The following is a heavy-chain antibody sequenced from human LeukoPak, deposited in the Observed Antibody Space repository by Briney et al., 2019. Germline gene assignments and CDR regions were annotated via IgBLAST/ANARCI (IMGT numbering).Heavy chain of an antibody. Sequence: GGSLRLSCTASGFTFSNAWMNWVRQAPGRGLEWVGRIKSITDRGTTDYAARVKGRFIVSRDDSKNTLYLQMNSLKTEDTAVYYCAREGALAGILDFWGQGALVTVSS. CDR3: AREGALAGILDF. V-gene: IGHV3-15*01. CDR2: IKSITDRGTT. J-gene: IGHJ4*02. CDR1: GFTFSNAW. D-gene: IGHD6-19*01.